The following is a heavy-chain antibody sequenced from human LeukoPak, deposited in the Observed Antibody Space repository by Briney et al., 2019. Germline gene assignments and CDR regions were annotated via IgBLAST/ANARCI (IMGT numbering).Heavy chain of an antibody. CDR2: INHSGST. CDR3: ARGGHLVLRYFDWSPGENWFDP. V-gene: IGHV4-34*01. J-gene: IGHJ5*02. D-gene: IGHD3-9*01. CDR1: GGSFSGYY. Sequence: SETLSLTCAVYGGSFSGYYWSWVRQPPGKGLEWIGEINHSGSTNYNPSLKSRVTISVDTSKNQFSLKLSSVTAADTAVYYCARGGHLVLRYFDWSPGENWFDPWGQGTLVTVSS.